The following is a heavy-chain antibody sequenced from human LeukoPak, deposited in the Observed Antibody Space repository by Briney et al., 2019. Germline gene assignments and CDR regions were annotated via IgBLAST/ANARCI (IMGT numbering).Heavy chain of an antibody. CDR1: GGSFSGYY. J-gene: IGHJ4*02. Sequence: SETLSLTCAVYGGSFSGYYWSWIRQPPGKGLEWIGEINHSGSTNYNLSLKSRVTISVDTSKNQFSLKLSSVTAADTAVYFCTCGYSYGLFDYWGQGTLVTVSS. D-gene: IGHD5-18*01. CDR2: INHSGST. V-gene: IGHV4-34*01. CDR3: TCGYSYGLFDY.